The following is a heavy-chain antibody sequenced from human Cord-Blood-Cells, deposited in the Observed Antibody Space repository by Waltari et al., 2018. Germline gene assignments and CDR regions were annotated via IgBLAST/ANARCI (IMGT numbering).Heavy chain of an antibody. D-gene: IGHD3-10*01. V-gene: IGHV1-2*04. CDR1: GYTFTGSY. CDR3: ARGRDYDAFDI. Sequence: QVQLVQSGAEVKKLGASVKVPCKASGYTFTGSYTHWGRQAPGQGLEWMGWINPNSGGTNYAQKFQGWVTMTRDTSISTAYMELSRLRSDDTAVYYCARGRDYDAFDIWGQGTMVTVSS. CDR2: INPNSGGT. J-gene: IGHJ3*02.